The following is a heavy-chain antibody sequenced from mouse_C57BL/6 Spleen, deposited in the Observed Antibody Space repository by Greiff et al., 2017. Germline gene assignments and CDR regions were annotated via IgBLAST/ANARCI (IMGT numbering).Heavy chain of an antibody. D-gene: IGHD2-12*01. Sequence: QVQLQQSGAELVMPGASVKLSCKASGYTFTSYWMHWVKQRPGQGLEWIGEIDPSDSYTNYNQKFKGKSTLTVDKSSSTAYMQLSSLTSEDSAVYYCAKVTTLFDYWGQGTTLTVSS. CDR2: IDPSDSYT. J-gene: IGHJ2*01. CDR3: AKVTTLFDY. V-gene: IGHV1-69*01. CDR1: GYTFTSYW.